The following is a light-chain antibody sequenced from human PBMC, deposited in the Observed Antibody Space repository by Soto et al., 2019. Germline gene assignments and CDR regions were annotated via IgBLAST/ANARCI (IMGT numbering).Light chain of an antibody. CDR1: QGISTW. CDR2: KAS. CDR3: QQVSSNPIT. J-gene: IGKJ5*01. V-gene: IGKV1D-12*01. Sequence: DIQMTQSPSFVSASVGDSVTITCRASQGISTWLAWYQQKPGRAPTLLIYKASSLQRGVPSRFSGSGSGTTFTLTISGVQPEDFATYYCQQVSSNPITFGQGTLLEI.